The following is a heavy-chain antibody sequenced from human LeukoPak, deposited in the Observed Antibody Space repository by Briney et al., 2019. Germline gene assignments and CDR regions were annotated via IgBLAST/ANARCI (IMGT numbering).Heavy chain of an antibody. CDR2: IYPGDSDT. J-gene: IGHJ4*02. V-gene: IGHV5-51*01. D-gene: IGHD6-19*01. CDR1: GYSFTSYW. CDR3: ARAIAVAGPPRLFDY. Sequence: GESLKISCKGSGYSFTSYWIGWVRQMPGKGLEWMGIIYPGDSDTRYSPSFQGQVTISADKSISTAYLQWSSLKASDTAMYYCARAIAVAGPPRLFDYWGQGTLVTVSS.